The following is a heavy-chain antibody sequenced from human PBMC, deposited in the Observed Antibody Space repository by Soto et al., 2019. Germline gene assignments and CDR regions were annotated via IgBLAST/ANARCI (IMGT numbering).Heavy chain of an antibody. CDR1: GFTFITYA. V-gene: IGHV3-23*01. CDR3: ARTSPPFNSRYFDL. CDR2: ISGNGVNT. Sequence: EVQLLESGGDLVQPGGSLRLSCAASGFTFITYAMAWVRQAPGKGPEWVSTISGNGVNTYYADSVKGRFTISRDNSKNTLDLQMNSLRAEDMAFYYCARTSPPFNSRYFDLWGRGTLVTVSS. J-gene: IGHJ2*01. D-gene: IGHD1-1*01.